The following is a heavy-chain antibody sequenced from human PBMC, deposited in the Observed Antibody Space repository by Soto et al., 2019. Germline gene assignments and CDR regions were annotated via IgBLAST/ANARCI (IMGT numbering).Heavy chain of an antibody. CDR1: GGSISSYY. Sequence: QVQLQESGPGLVKPSETLFLTCTVSGGSISSYYWSWIRQPAGKGLEWIGRIYTSGSTNYNPSLKSRVTMSVDTSKNQFSLKLSSVTAADTAVYYCARVGNLYSSGRFDPWGPGTLVTVSS. J-gene: IGHJ5*02. V-gene: IGHV4-4*07. D-gene: IGHD6-19*01. CDR2: IYTSGST. CDR3: ARVGNLYSSGRFDP.